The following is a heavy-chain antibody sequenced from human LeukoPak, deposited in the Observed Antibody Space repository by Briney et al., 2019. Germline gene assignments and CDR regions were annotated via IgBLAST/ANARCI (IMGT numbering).Heavy chain of an antibody. V-gene: IGHV3-48*02. CDR2: ITTSIDII. CDR1: GFTLSSYN. Sequence: GESLKISCAASGFTLSSYNMNWVRQAPGKGLEWISYITTSIDIISYADSVKGRFTISRDNAKNSLYLQMDSLRDEDTAVYYCVRDHNYYFGYWGQGILVTVSA. J-gene: IGHJ4*02. CDR3: VRDHNYYFGY.